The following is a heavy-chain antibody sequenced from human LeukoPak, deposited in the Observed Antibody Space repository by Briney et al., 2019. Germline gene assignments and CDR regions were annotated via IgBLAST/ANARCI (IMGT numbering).Heavy chain of an antibody. D-gene: IGHD3-22*01. J-gene: IGHJ4*02. CDR3: ARSRGISSGYYPRLWFDY. V-gene: IGHV3-30-3*01. CDR2: ISYDGSNK. CDR1: GFTFSSNA. Sequence: GGSLRLSCAASGFTFSSNAMPWVRQAPGKGLEWVAVISYDGSNKYYADSVKGRFTISRDNSKNTLYLQMNSLRAEDTAVYYCARSRGISSGYYPRLWFDYWGQGTLVTVSS.